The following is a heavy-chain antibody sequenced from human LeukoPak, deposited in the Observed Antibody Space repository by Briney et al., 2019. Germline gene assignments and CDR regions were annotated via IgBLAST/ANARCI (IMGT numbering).Heavy chain of an antibody. CDR2: IIPILGIA. J-gene: IGHJ3*02. CDR3: ASSPLIGGAVTGDAFDI. V-gene: IGHV1-69*04. Sequence: ASVKVSCKASGGTFSSYAISWVRQAPGQGLEWMGRIIPILGIANYAQKFQGRVMITADKSTSTAYMELSSLRSEDTAVYYCASSPLIGGAVTGDAFDIWGQGTMVTVSS. CDR1: GGTFSSYA. D-gene: IGHD1-26*01.